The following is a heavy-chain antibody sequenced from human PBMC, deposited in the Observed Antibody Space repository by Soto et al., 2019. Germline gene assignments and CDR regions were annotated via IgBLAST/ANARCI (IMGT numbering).Heavy chain of an antibody. CDR2: ISGGGGST. CDR3: AKDPTSYDSSAQFDS. V-gene: IGHV3-23*01. Sequence: GGSLRLSCAASGFNFNIFAMNWVRQAPGKGLEWVSGISGGGGSTYYADSVKGRFTISRDNSKNTLYLQMNSLRAEDTAVYYCAKDPTSYDSSAQFDSWGQGILVTVSS. D-gene: IGHD3-22*01. CDR1: GFNFNIFA. J-gene: IGHJ4*02.